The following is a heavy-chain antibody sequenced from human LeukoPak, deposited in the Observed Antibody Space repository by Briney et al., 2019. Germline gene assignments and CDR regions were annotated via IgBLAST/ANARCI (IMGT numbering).Heavy chain of an antibody. CDR2: FDPEDGET. V-gene: IGHV1-24*01. CDR3: ATSRAFDYGMDV. J-gene: IGHJ6*02. Sequence: GASVKVSCKVSGSTLTELSFHWLRQAPGKGLGWWGGFDPEDGETIYAQKFQGRVTMTEDTSTDTAYMELSSLRSEDTAVYYCATSRAFDYGMDVWGQGTTVTVSS. CDR1: GSTLTELS.